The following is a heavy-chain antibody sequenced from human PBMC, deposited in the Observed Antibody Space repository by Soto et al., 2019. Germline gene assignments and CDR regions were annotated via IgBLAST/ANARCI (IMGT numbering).Heavy chain of an antibody. V-gene: IGHV1-18*04. CDR1: GNTFMNHG. CDR2: ISPYNDNT. D-gene: IGHD3-22*01. CDR3: ATLRTSGYHTHYFFGMDV. J-gene: IGHJ6*02. Sequence: QVHLEQSGPEVQKPGASVKVACRASGNTFMNHGISWVRQAPGQGLEWMGWISPYNDNTNYAQKFQGRVSMTTDLSTSTAYMELRSLRSADTAVYYCATLRTSGYHTHYFFGMDVWGQGTTVAVSS.